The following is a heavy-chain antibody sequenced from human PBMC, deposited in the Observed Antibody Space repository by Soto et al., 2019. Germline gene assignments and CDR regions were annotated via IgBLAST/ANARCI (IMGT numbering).Heavy chain of an antibody. Sequence: ASVKVSCKASGYAFTSYGISWVRQAPGQGLEWMGWISTYNGNTKYAQKLQGRVTMTTDTSTSTAYMELRSLRSDDTAVFYCAREMVRGVGSDYWGQGTLVTVSS. J-gene: IGHJ4*02. V-gene: IGHV1-18*01. CDR1: GYAFTSYG. CDR3: AREMVRGVGSDY. D-gene: IGHD3-10*01. CDR2: ISTYNGNT.